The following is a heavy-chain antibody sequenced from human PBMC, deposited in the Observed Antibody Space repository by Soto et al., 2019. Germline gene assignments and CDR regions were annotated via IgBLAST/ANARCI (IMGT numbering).Heavy chain of an antibody. Sequence: EVQLVESGGGLVKPGGSLRLSCAASGFTFSSYSMNWVRQAPGKGLEWVSSISSSSSYIYYADSVKGRFTISRDNAKNSLYLQMNSLRAEDTAVYYCARDLGYCSGGSCPKLTQTDAFDIWGQGTMVTVSS. D-gene: IGHD2-15*01. V-gene: IGHV3-21*01. CDR3: ARDLGYCSGGSCPKLTQTDAFDI. CDR1: GFTFSSYS. CDR2: ISSSSSYI. J-gene: IGHJ3*02.